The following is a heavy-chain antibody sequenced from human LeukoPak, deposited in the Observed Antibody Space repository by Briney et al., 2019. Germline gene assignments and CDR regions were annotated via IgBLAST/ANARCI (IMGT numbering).Heavy chain of an antibody. V-gene: IGHV1-8*01. CDR3: ARGRNYYDFWSGRPARWYFDY. CDR1: GYTFTSYD. Sequence: GASVKVSCKASGYTFTSYDINWVRQATGQGLEWMGWMNPNSGNTGYAQKFQGRVTMTRNTSISTAYMELSSLRSEDTAVYYCARGRNYYDFWSGRPARWYFDYWGQGTLVTVSS. J-gene: IGHJ4*02. CDR2: MNPNSGNT. D-gene: IGHD3-3*01.